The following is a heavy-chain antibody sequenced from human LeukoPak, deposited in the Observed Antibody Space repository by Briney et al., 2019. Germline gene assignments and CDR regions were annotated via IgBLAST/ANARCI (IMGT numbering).Heavy chain of an antibody. Sequence: ASVKVSCKASGYTFTSYDINWVRQATGQGLEWLGYMSPNSGYTGYAQKFQGRVTITSDTSINTAYMELSSLRSEDTAVYYCAREPRRFGDWGQGTLVTVSS. CDR3: AREPRRFGD. V-gene: IGHV1-8*01. CDR2: MSPNSGYT. CDR1: GYTFTSYD. J-gene: IGHJ4*02. D-gene: IGHD3-10*01.